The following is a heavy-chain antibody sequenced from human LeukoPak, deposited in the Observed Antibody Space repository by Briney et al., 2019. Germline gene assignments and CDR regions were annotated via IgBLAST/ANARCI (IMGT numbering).Heavy chain of an antibody. J-gene: IGHJ4*02. Sequence: GGSLRLSCAASGFTFSSYVMRWVRQAPGKGLEWVSAISGSGGSTYYADSVKGRFTISRDNSKNTLYLQVSSLRAEDTAVYRCAKGGRITAVLPFDYWGQGTLVTVSS. CDR2: ISGSGGST. CDR3: AKGGRITAVLPFDY. CDR1: GFTFSSYV. D-gene: IGHD6-13*01. V-gene: IGHV3-23*01.